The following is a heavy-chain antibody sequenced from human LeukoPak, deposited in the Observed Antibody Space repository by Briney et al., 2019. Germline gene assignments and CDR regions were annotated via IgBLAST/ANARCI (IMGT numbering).Heavy chain of an antibody. V-gene: IGHV1-18*01. CDR3: ARVGGRNAAAGPTYYFDY. D-gene: IGHD6-13*01. J-gene: IGHJ4*02. CDR1: GYTFTSYG. CDR2: ISAYNGNT. Sequence: GASVNVSCKASGYTFTSYGISRVRQAPGQGLEWMGWISAYNGNTNYAQKLQGRVTMTTDTSTSTAYMELRSLRSDDTAVYYCARVGGRNAAAGPTYYFDYWGQGTLVTVSS.